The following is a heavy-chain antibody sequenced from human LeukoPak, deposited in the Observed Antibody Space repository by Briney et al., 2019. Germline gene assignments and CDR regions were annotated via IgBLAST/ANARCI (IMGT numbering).Heavy chain of an antibody. V-gene: IGHV3-11*01. CDR3: ARDGDSSEDDY. Sequence: GGSLRLSCAVSGFTFSSYWMSWIRQAPGKGLEWVSYISSSGSTIYYADSVKGRFTISRDNAKNSLYLQMNSLRAEDTAVYYCARDGDSSEDDYWGQGTLVTVSS. CDR2: ISSSGSTI. CDR1: GFTFSSYW. J-gene: IGHJ4*02. D-gene: IGHD3-22*01.